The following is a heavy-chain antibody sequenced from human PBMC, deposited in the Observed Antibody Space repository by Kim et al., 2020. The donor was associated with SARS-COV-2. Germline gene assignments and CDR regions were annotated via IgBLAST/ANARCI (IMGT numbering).Heavy chain of an antibody. CDR3: ARLPDSSGYYYLRLKDY. CDR2: INHSGST. D-gene: IGHD3-22*01. J-gene: IGHJ4*02. CDR1: GGSFSGYY. V-gene: IGHV4-34*01. Sequence: SETLSLTCAVYGGSFSGYYWSWIRQPPGKGLEWIGEINHSGSTNYNPSLKSRVTISVDTSKNQFSLKLSSVTAADTAVYYCARLPDSSGYYYLRLKDYWGQGTLVTVSS.